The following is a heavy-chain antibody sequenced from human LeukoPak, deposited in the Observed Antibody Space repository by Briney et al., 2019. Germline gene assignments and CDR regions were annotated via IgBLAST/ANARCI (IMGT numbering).Heavy chain of an antibody. CDR3: AKGTYYDFWSGYSYFDY. J-gene: IGHJ4*02. V-gene: IGHV3-23*01. CDR2: ISGSGGST. CDR1: GFTFSSYA. Sequence: GGSLRLSCAASGFTFSSYAMHWVRQAPGKGLEWVSAISGSGGSTYYADSVKGRFTISRDNSKNTLYLQMNSLRAEDTAVYYCAKGTYYDFWSGYSYFDYWGQGTLVTVSS. D-gene: IGHD3-3*01.